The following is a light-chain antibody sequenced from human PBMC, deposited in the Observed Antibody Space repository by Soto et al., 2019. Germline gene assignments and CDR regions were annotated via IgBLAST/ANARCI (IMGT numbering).Light chain of an antibody. CDR2: EVR. V-gene: IGLV2-14*02. J-gene: IGLJ3*02. Sequence: QSALTQPASVSGSPGQSITISCSGTSTNVGSYNLVSWYQQFPGKAPKLIIYEVRNRPSGISSRFSGSRSGNTASLTISGLQSEDEGDYYCSAYTARSTLVFGGGTKVTVL. CDR1: STNVGSYNL. CDR3: SAYTARSTLV.